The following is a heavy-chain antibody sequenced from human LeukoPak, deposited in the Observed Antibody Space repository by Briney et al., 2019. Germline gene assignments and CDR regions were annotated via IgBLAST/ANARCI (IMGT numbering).Heavy chain of an antibody. D-gene: IGHD3-3*01. CDR1: GFTISSYS. Sequence: PGGSLRLSCAASGFTISSYSVNWVRQAPGKGLEWVSSISSSSSYIYYADSVKGRFTISRDNAKNSLYLQMNSLRAEDTAVYYCARGTLDTGYDFWSGYYNEGFDYWGQGTLVTVSS. CDR3: ARGTLDTGYDFWSGYYNEGFDY. V-gene: IGHV3-21*01. CDR2: ISSSSSYI. J-gene: IGHJ4*02.